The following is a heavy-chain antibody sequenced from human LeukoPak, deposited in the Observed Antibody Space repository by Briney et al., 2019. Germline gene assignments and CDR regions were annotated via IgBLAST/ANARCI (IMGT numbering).Heavy chain of an antibody. J-gene: IGHJ4*02. V-gene: IGHV3-48*02. D-gene: IGHD2/OR15-2a*01. Sequence: GGSLRLSCAASGFTFSSYSVNWVRQAPGKGLEWVSYISSSGSTLYYADSVRARFTISRDNAKNSLYLQMNSLRDEDTAVYYCARDKEFSFDYWGQGILVTVSS. CDR2: ISSSGSTL. CDR3: ARDKEFSFDY. CDR1: GFTFSSYS.